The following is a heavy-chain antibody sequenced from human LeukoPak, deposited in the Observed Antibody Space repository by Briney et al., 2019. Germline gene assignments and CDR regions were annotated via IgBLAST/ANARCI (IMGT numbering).Heavy chain of an antibody. D-gene: IGHD3-3*01. CDR3: ARGRFLEWSMFDYYYMDV. CDR2: ISYDGSNK. Sequence: GRSLRLSCAASGFTFSSYAMHWVRQAPGKGLEWVAVISYDGSNKYYADSVKGRFTISRDNSKNTLYLQMNSLRAEDTAVYYCARGRFLEWSMFDYYYMDVWGKGTTVTVSS. V-gene: IGHV3-30-3*01. CDR1: GFTFSSYA. J-gene: IGHJ6*03.